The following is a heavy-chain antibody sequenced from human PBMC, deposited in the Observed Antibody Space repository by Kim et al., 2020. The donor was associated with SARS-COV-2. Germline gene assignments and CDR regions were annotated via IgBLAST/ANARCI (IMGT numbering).Heavy chain of an antibody. V-gene: IGHV4-59*01. CDR2: IYYSESP. CDR3: ARVGGYPLGAFDI. Sequence: SETLSLTCTVSGGSIISYYWSWIRQPPGKGLEWLGNIYYSESPNYNPSLKSRVTISVDTSNNQFSLKVSSVTSADTAVYFCARVGGYPLGAFDIWAQGT. CDR1: GGSIISYY. J-gene: IGHJ3*02. D-gene: IGHD5-12*01.